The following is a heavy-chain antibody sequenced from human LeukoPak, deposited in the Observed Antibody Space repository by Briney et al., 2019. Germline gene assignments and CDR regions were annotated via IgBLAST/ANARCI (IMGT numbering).Heavy chain of an antibody. J-gene: IGHJ4*02. V-gene: IGHV3-74*01. CDR3: ASDEGNYFDY. CDR2: INTDGSRT. Sequence: PGGSLRLSCAASGFPFSSYWMHWVRQAPGKGLVWVSGINTDGSRTFYADSVKGRFIISRDNAKNTLSLQMNSLRADDTAVYYCASDEGNYFDYWGQGTLVTVSS. CDR1: GFPFSSYW.